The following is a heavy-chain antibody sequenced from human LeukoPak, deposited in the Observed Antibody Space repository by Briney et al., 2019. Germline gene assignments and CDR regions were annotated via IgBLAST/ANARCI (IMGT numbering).Heavy chain of an antibody. CDR3: AEDRWEDYYGSGSYYMVSWFDP. CDR2: ISGSGGST. Sequence: GGSLRLSCAASGFTFSSYAMSWVRQAPGKGLEWVSAISGSGGSTYYADSVKGRFTISRDNSKNTLYLQMNSLRAEDTAVYYCAEDRWEDYYGSGSYYMVSWFDPWGQGTLVTVSS. V-gene: IGHV3-23*01. D-gene: IGHD3-10*01. J-gene: IGHJ5*02. CDR1: GFTFSSYA.